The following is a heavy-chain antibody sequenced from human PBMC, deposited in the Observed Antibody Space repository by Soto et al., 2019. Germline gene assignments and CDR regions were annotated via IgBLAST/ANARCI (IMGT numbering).Heavy chain of an antibody. CDR1: GFTFINYA. CDR2: ISGGGDRT. J-gene: IGHJ2*01. CDR3: ARKVLGSTSRPDWWYFGL. Sequence: EVQLLESGGGLVQPGGSLRLSCVGSGFTFINYAMNWVRQTPGKGLEWVSGISGGGDRTFDADSVKGRFTISRDNSKNTGNLQMNSLRADETAVYYCARKVLGSTSRPDWWYFGLWGRGTLVTVSS. D-gene: IGHD2-2*01. V-gene: IGHV3-23*01.